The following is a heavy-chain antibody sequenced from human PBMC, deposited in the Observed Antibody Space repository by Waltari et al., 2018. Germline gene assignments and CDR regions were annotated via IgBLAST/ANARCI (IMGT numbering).Heavy chain of an antibody. V-gene: IGHV3-74*01. J-gene: IGHJ4*02. CDR1: GFTFSSYW. D-gene: IGHD1-26*01. CDR3: GRVTSGSPDY. Sequence: EVQLVESGGGLVQPGGSLRLSCAASGFTFSSYWMHWLRQAPGEGLVWVSRITSDGSSTSYADAVKGRVTISRDNAKNTLYLQMNGLRVEDTAVYYCGRVTSGSPDYWGQGTLVTVSS. CDR2: ITSDGSST.